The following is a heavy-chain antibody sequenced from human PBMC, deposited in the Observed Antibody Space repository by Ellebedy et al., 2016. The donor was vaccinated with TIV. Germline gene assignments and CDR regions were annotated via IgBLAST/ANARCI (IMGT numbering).Heavy chain of an antibody. Sequence: GESLKISCAASGFTFSSYAMSWVRQAPGKGLEWVSIISGTGGSTNYADSVKGRFTISRDNARTSLDLQMNSLRAEDTAVYYCARVPKKFDGSGSYPPDYWGQGTLVTVSS. CDR3: ARVPKKFDGSGSYPPDY. CDR2: ISGTGGST. CDR1: GFTFSSYA. J-gene: IGHJ4*02. V-gene: IGHV3-23*01. D-gene: IGHD3-10*01.